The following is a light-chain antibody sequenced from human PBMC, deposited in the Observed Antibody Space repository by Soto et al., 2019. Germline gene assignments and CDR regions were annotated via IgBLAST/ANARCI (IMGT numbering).Light chain of an antibody. CDR1: QSVSSKY. Sequence: EIVLTQSPGTLSLSPGERATLSCRASQSVSSKYLAWYQQKPGQAPRVLIYGTSIRASGVPERFSGGGSGTDFTLTITRLEPEDFEVYYCQQYGSSLFTLGPGTKVDIK. J-gene: IGKJ3*01. CDR3: QQYGSSLFT. V-gene: IGKV3-20*01. CDR2: GTS.